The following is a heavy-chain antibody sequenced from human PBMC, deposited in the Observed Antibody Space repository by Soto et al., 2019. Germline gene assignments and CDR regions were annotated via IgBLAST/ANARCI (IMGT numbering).Heavy chain of an antibody. CDR1: GFTFSSYA. CDR2: IYSGGST. D-gene: IGHD3-22*01. CDR3: ARRYYYDSSGYLYYFDY. Sequence: PGGSLRFSCAASGFTFSSYAMHWVRQAPGKGLEWVAVIYSGGSTYYADSVKGRFTISRDNSKNTLYLQMNSLRAEDTAVYYCARRYYYDSSGYLYYFDYWGQGTLVTVSS. J-gene: IGHJ4*02. V-gene: IGHV3-53*01.